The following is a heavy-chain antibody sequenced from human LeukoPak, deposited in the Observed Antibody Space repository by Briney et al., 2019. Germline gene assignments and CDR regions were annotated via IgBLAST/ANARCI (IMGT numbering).Heavy chain of an antibody. D-gene: IGHD4-17*01. V-gene: IGHV3-7*04. CDR1: GFTFSSDW. J-gene: IGHJ4*02. CDR3: ARKNDYGDFHFDY. CDR2: IKQDGSEI. Sequence: PGESLRLSCSASGFTFSSDWRSWVRQAPGKGLEWVADIKQDGSEIYYVDSVKGRFTISRDNAKNSLYLQMNSLRAEDTAVYYCARKNDYGDFHFDYWGQGAQVTGS.